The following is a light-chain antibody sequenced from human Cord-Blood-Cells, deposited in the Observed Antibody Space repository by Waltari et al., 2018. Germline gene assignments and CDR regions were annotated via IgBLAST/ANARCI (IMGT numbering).Light chain of an antibody. Sequence: QSALTQPASVSGSPGQSITISCTGTSSDVGGYNYVSWYQQHPGKAPKLMIYDVSTRPAGVSNRFSGSKSGNTASLTSSGLQAEDEADYYCSSYTSSRVFGGGTKLTVL. V-gene: IGLV2-14*01. CDR1: SSDVGGYNY. CDR2: DVS. CDR3: SSYTSSRV. J-gene: IGLJ3*02.